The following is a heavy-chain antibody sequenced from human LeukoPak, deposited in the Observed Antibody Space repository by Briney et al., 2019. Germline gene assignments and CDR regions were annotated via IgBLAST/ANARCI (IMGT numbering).Heavy chain of an antibody. CDR3: ARAGGYYYYMDV. J-gene: IGHJ6*03. Sequence: GGSLRLSCAASGFIVSDNYMAWVRQAPGKGLEGVSVIYTGADTYFADSVKGRFTISRDNSKNTLYLQMNNLRAEDTAVYYCARAGGYYYYMDVWGRGTTVTVSS. CDR2: IYTGADT. CDR1: GFIVSDNY. V-gene: IGHV3-53*01. D-gene: IGHD3-16*01.